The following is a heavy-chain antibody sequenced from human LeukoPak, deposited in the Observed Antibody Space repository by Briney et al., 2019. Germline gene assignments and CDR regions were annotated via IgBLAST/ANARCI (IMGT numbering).Heavy chain of an antibody. V-gene: IGHV4-30-4*01. CDR2: IYYSGST. CDR1: GGSISSGDYY. Sequence: SQTLSLTCTVSGGSISSGDYYWSWIRQPPGKGLEWIGYIYYSGSTYYNPSLKSRVTISVDTSKNQFSLKLSSVTAADTAVYYCARDRRYYDSSGYALYAFDIWGQGTMVTVSS. J-gene: IGHJ3*02. CDR3: ARDRRYYDSSGYALYAFDI. D-gene: IGHD3-22*01.